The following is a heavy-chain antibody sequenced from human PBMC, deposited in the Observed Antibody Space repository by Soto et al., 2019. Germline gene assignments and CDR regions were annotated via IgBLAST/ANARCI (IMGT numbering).Heavy chain of an antibody. D-gene: IGHD7-27*01. Sequence: GGSLRLSCAASGFTFSNSYMSWVRQTPGKGLEWVGRIKRKSDGETTDYAVPVKGRFTISRDDAKSTVYLQMNSLKTDDTAMYYCGTGSAFDIWGLVTMVTVSS. J-gene: IGHJ3*02. V-gene: IGHV3-15*01. CDR2: IKRKSDGETT. CDR3: GTGSAFDI. CDR1: GFTFSNSY.